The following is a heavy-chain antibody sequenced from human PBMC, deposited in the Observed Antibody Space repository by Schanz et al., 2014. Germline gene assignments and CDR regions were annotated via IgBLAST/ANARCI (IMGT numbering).Heavy chain of an antibody. CDR3: AKYRGYYRVSGSYRELEY. V-gene: IGHV3-30*02. CDR1: GFTLSSYG. CDR2: INFDGTKR. Sequence: VQLLESGGGLVQPGGSLRLSCTASGFTLSSYGMHWVRQAPGKGLEWVAFINFDGTKRFYADSVKGRFTISRDNSKNTLYLQMNSLRPEDTAVYYCAKYRGYYRVSGSYRELEYWGQGTLVTVSS. D-gene: IGHD3-10*01. J-gene: IGHJ4*02.